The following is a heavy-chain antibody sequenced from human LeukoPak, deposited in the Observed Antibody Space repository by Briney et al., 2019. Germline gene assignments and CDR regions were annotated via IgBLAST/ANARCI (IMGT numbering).Heavy chain of an antibody. CDR2: ISNSGRT. Sequence: SETLSLTCTVSGGSISNDYWSWIRQPPGKGLEWIGYISNSGRTNFNPSLKSRISISRDTSKNQFSLKLNSVTAADTAVHYCARQLQLVEFDYWGQGTLVTVSS. CDR1: GGSISNDY. CDR3: ARQLQLVEFDY. J-gene: IGHJ4*02. D-gene: IGHD6-13*01. V-gene: IGHV4-59*08.